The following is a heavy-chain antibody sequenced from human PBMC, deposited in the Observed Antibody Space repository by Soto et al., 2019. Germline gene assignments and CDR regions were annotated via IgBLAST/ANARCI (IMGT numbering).Heavy chain of an antibody. Sequence: EVQMLESGGGLVQPGGSLRLSCATSGFTFSNYAMSWVRQAPGKGLDWVSAISGSDGSTYYADSVKGRFTISRDDSKKTVFWQVNTLRAEVTAVNYCAIGPGSYSEFDYWGQRTLVTVSS. J-gene: IGHJ4*02. CDR3: AIGPGSYSEFDY. CDR2: ISGSDGST. V-gene: IGHV3-23*01. D-gene: IGHD1-26*01. CDR1: GFTFSNYA.